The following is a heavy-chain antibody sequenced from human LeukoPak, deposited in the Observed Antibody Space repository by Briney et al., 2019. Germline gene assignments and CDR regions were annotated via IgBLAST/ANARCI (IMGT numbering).Heavy chain of an antibody. V-gene: IGHV4-61*01. J-gene: IGHJ6*02. CDR1: GGSFSSGSYY. CDR2: IYYSGST. D-gene: IGHD2-2*01. CDR3: ARDRHCSSTSCYGLGGMDV. Sequence: TLSLTCTVSGGSFSSGSYYWSWVRQPPGRGLEWIGYIYYSGSTNYNPSLKSRVTISVDTSKNQFSLKLSSVTAADTAVYYCARDRHCSSTSCYGLGGMDVWGQGTTVTVSS.